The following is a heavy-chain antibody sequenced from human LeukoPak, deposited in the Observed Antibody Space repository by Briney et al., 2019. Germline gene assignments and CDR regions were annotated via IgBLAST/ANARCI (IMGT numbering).Heavy chain of an antibody. CDR2: ISSSGSTI. CDR3: ARDLGPYYYDSSGYSFTS. D-gene: IGHD3-22*01. V-gene: IGHV3-48*03. J-gene: IGHJ5*02. Sequence: GGSLRLSCAASGFTFSSYEMNWVRQATGKGLEWVSYISSSGSTICYADSVKGRFTISRDNAKNSLYLQMNSLRAEDTAVYYCARDLGPYYYDSSGYSFTSWGQGTLVTVSS. CDR1: GFTFSSYE.